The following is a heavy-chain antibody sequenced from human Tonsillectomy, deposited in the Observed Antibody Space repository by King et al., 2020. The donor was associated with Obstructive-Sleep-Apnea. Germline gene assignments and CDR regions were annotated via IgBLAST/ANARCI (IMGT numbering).Heavy chain of an antibody. Sequence: VQLQESGPGLVKPSETLSLTCTVSGGSISNYYWSWIRQPPGKGLEWIGYIYYSGSTHSNPSLKSRVTISVDTSKNQFSLKLSSVTAADTAVFYCARHRSGGYYIFDYWGQGTLVTVSS. J-gene: IGHJ4*02. V-gene: IGHV4-59*08. CDR3: ARHRSGGYYIFDY. D-gene: IGHD1-26*01. CDR2: IYYSGST. CDR1: GGSISNYY.